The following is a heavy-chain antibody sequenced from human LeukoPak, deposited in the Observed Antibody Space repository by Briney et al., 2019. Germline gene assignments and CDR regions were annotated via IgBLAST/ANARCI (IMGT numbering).Heavy chain of an antibody. J-gene: IGHJ4*02. V-gene: IGHV5-10-1*01. CDR1: GYSFTSYW. CDR2: IDPSDSYT. Sequence: GESLKISCKGSGYSFTSYWISWVRQMPGKGLEWMGRIDPSDSYTNYSPSFQGHVTISADKSISTAYLQWSSLKASDTAMYYCARVPRNYYDSSGYLDYRGQGTLVTVSS. CDR3: ARVPRNYYDSSGYLDY. D-gene: IGHD3-22*01.